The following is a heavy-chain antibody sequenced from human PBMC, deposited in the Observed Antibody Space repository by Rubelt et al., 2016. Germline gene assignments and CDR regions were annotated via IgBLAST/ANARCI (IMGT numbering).Heavy chain of an antibody. Sequence: GLEWVSVTHIAGNTNYADSVKGRFTISRDNSKNTLSLQMNSLRAEDTAVYYCARDGSWGGKESAFDIWGQGTMVTVSS. J-gene: IGHJ3*02. CDR3: ARDGSWGGKESAFDI. D-gene: IGHD4-23*01. CDR2: THIAGNT. V-gene: IGHV3-53*01.